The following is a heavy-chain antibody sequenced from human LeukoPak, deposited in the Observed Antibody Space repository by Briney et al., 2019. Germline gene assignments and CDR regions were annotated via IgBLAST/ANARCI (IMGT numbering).Heavy chain of an antibody. Sequence: PGGSLRLSCAASGFTFSNYAMSWFRQAPGKGLEWVSSIGDTGGSTSYTDSVKGRFTISRDNSKNTLYLQVNSLRVEGGGLYYCATFAGEYWGQGTPVTVSS. V-gene: IGHV3-23*01. CDR1: GFTFSNYA. CDR2: IGDTGGST. CDR3: ATFAGEY. J-gene: IGHJ4*02.